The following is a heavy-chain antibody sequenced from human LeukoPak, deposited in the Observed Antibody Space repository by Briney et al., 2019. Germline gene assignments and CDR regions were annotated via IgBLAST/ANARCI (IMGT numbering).Heavy chain of an antibody. CDR2: TKSDGITI. J-gene: IGHJ4*02. Sequence: GGSLRLSCAASGFTFSNYMMHWVRQAPGKGLVWVSRTKSDGITITYADSVKGRFTISRDNAKNTLYLQMNSLRAEDTAVYYCLRDLNWSLDQWGQGTLVTVSS. CDR1: GFTFSNYM. CDR3: LRDLNWSLDQ. V-gene: IGHV3-74*01. D-gene: IGHD1-20*01.